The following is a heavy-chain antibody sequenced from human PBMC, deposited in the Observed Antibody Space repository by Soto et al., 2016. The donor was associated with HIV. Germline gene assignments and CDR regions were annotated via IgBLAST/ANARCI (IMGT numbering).Heavy chain of an antibody. J-gene: IGHJ1*01. D-gene: IGHD3-22*01. CDR2: IYSGGST. V-gene: IGHV3-66*01. CDR3: ASLGSGYEYFQH. CDR1: GFTVSSNY. Sequence: EVQLVESGEAWSSLGSLRLSCAASGFTVSSNYMSWVRQAPGKGLEWVSVIYSGGSTYYADSVKGRFTISRDNSKNTLYLQMNSLRAEDTAVYYCASLGSGYEYFQHWGQGTLVTVSS.